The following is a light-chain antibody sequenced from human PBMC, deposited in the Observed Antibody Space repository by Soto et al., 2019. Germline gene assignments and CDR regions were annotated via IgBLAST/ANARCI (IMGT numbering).Light chain of an antibody. CDR1: KLGDKY. CDR2: QHS. CDR3: QAWDSSTDVV. V-gene: IGLV3-1*01. J-gene: IGLJ2*01. Sequence: SYELTQPPSVSVSPGQTASITCSGDKLGDKYTCWYQQKPGQSPVLVIYQHSQRPLGIPERFSGSNSGNTATLTISGTQAMDEADYYCQAWDSSTDVVFGGGTKLTVL.